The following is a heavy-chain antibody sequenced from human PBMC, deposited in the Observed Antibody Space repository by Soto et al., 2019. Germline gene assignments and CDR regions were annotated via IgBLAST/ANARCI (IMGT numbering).Heavy chain of an antibody. CDR2: TYYRSKWYN. CDR3: ARESSGDYGNYYYYGMDV. CDR1: GDSVSSNSAA. J-gene: IGHJ6*02. Sequence: SQTLSLTCAISGDSVSSNSAAWNWIRPSPSRGLEWLGRTYYRSKWYNDYAVSVKIRITINPDTSKNQFSLQLNSVTPEDTAVYYCARESSGDYGNYYYYGMDVWGQGTTVTVSS. V-gene: IGHV6-1*01. D-gene: IGHD4-17*01.